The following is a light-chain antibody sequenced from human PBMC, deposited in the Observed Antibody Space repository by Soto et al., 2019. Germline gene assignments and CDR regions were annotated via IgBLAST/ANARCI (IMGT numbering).Light chain of an antibody. J-gene: IGLJ1*01. CDR1: GSNIGAGYG. CDR3: QSYDSNLSEV. Sequence: QSFLTPPPSVPGAPGQTVTISCTGSGSNIGAGYGVQWYQQLPGTAPRLLIYGSDDRPSGVPDRFSASVSGNSASLAITGLQTEDEAVYYCQSYDSNLSEVFGPGTKVTVL. V-gene: IGLV1-40*01. CDR2: GSD.